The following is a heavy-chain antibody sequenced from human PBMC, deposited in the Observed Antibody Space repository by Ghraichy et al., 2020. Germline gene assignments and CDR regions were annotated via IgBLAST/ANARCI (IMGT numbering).Heavy chain of an antibody. CDR3: TRAIDV. Sequence: GGSLRLSCAASGFTYNNYWMHWVRQAPGKGLEWVANIKQDGSEKYYVDSVKGRFTISRDNVKNSLYLQMNSLRAEDTGVYYCTRAIDVWGQGTMVTVSS. CDR2: IKQDGSEK. V-gene: IGHV3-7*01. CDR1: GFTYNNYW. J-gene: IGHJ6*02.